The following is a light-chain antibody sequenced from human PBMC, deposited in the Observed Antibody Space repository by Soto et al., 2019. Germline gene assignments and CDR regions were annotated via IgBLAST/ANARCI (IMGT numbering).Light chain of an antibody. CDR3: QQYDTSPQA. Sequence: EIVLTQSPGTLSLSPGEIATLSCSASQSVSSSLLASYQQKPGQAPTLLIYDSSTSATGIPDRFSGSGSGTDFTLTISRLEPEDFAVYYCQQYDTSPQAFGQGTKVDIK. J-gene: IGKJ1*01. CDR2: DSS. CDR1: QSVSSSL. V-gene: IGKV3-20*01.